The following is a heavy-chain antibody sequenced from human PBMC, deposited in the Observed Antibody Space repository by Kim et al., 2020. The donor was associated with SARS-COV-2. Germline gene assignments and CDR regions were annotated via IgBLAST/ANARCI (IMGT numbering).Heavy chain of an antibody. CDR3: ARGRGLWSWFGELYYYGMDV. Sequence: SETLSLTCAVYGGSFSGYYWSWIRQPPGKGLEWIGEINHSGSTNYNPSLKSRVTISVDTSKNQFSLKLSSVTAADTAVYYCARGRGLWSWFGELYYYGMDVWGQGTTVTVSS. CDR1: GGSFSGYY. D-gene: IGHD3-10*01. J-gene: IGHJ6*02. CDR2: INHSGST. V-gene: IGHV4-34*01.